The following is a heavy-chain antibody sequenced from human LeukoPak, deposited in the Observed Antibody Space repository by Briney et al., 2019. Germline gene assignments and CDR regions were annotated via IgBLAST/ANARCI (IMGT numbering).Heavy chain of an antibody. Sequence: ASVKVSCKASGYTFTSYAMHWVRQAPGQRLEWMGGIDAGNGNTKYSQKFQGRVTITRDTSASTAYMELSSLRSEDTAVYYCAREFGYCSSTSCGDFDYWGQGTLVTVSS. CDR3: AREFGYCSSTSCGDFDY. CDR2: IDAGNGNT. D-gene: IGHD2-2*03. V-gene: IGHV1-3*01. J-gene: IGHJ4*02. CDR1: GYTFTSYA.